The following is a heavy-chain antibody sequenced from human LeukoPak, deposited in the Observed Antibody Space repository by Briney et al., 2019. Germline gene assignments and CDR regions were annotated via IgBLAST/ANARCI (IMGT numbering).Heavy chain of an antibody. CDR2: IYYSGST. J-gene: IGHJ5*02. Sequence: SETLSLTCTVSGGSISSSSYYWGRIRQPPGKGLEWIGSIYYSGSTYYNPSLKSRVTISVDTSKNQFSLKLSSVTAADTAVYYCARRLRSSTSQRALRLWFDPWGQGTLVTVSS. CDR3: ARRLRSSTSQRALRLWFDP. V-gene: IGHV4-39*01. D-gene: IGHD2-2*01. CDR1: GGSISSSSYY.